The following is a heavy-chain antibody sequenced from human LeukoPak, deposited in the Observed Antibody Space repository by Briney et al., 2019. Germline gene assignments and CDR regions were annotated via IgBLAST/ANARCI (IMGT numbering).Heavy chain of an antibody. J-gene: IGHJ3*02. CDR1: GGSISSGGYS. CDR3: ARRAKIAAAADDAFDI. D-gene: IGHD6-13*01. V-gene: IGHV4-30-2*01. CDR2: IYHSGST. Sequence: SQTLSLTCAVSGGSISSGGYSWSWIRQPPGKGLEWIGYIYHSGSTYYNPSLKSRVTISVDRSKNQFSLKLSSVTAADTAVYYCARRAKIAAAADDAFDIWGQGTMVTVSS.